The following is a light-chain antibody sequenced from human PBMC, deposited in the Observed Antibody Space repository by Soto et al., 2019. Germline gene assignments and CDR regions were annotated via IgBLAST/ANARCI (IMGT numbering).Light chain of an antibody. CDR1: QSVSSN. Sequence: EIVMTQSPATLSVSPGERATLSCRASQSVSSNLAWYQQKPGQAPRLLIYGASTRATGIPARFSGSGSGTEFTLTISSLQSEDFAAYYCQQYNKWPHYTFGQGTKVDLK. V-gene: IGKV3-15*01. J-gene: IGKJ2*01. CDR2: GAS. CDR3: QQYNKWPHYT.